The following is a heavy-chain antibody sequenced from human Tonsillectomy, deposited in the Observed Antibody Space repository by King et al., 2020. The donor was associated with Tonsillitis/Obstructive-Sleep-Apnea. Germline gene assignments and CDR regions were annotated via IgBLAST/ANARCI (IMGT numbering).Heavy chain of an antibody. Sequence: VQLVESGGGLVKPGGSLRLSCAASGFTFSDYYMSWIRQAPGKGLEWVSYISSSSSYTNYADSVKGRFTISRDNAKNSLYLQMNSLRAEDTAVYYCAGDREAYDFWSGYYYYYMDVWGKGTTVTVSS. D-gene: IGHD3-3*01. CDR1: GFTFSDYY. CDR3: AGDREAYDFWSGYYYYYMDV. CDR2: ISSSSSYT. V-gene: IGHV3-11*05. J-gene: IGHJ6*03.